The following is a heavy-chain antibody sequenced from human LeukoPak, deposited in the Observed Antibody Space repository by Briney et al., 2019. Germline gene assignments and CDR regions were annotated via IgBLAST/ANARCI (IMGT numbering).Heavy chain of an antibody. CDR1: GGSINDYY. CDR2: IYYRGTT. V-gene: IGHV4-59*03. J-gene: IGHJ4*02. Sequence: SETLSLTCTVSGGSINDYYWNWLRQPPGKGLEWIGFIYYRGTTNNNPSLKSRVTTSIDTSKKQFSLNLSSLTAADTAIYYCAGVFSGRRPFELWGQGILVTVSS. D-gene: IGHD3-10*01. CDR3: AGVFSGRRPFEL.